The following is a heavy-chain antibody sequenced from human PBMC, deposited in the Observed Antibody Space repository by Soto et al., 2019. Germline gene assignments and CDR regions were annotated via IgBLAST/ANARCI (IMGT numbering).Heavy chain of an antibody. CDR1: GFTVDNKY. D-gene: IGHD3-16*01. CDR3: VGGEGGVNPFSY. CDR2: IYRGGST. Sequence: GGSLRLSCAASGFTVDNKYMSWVRQAPGTGLEWVSVIYRGGSTDYADSVRGRFTISRDNSKNTLYLHMNSLRVEDTAVYYCVGGEGGVNPFSYWGQGTLVTVSS. J-gene: IGHJ1*01. V-gene: IGHV3-66*01.